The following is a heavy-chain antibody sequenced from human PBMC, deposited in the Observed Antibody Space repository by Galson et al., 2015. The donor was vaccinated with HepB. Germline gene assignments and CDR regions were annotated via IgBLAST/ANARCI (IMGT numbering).Heavy chain of an antibody. J-gene: IGHJ4*02. CDR3: ARGVGTSFLYGDYFDY. D-gene: IGHD2-2*02. Sequence: LSLTCTVSGGSISSGGFYWSWIRQHPGKGLEWIGFIYSSGTTYYNPSLKSRVTISVDTSKNQFSLNLSSVTAADTAVYYCARGVGTSFLYGDYFDYWGQGTLVTVSS. CDR2: IYSSGTT. CDR1: GGSISSGGFY. V-gene: IGHV4-31*03.